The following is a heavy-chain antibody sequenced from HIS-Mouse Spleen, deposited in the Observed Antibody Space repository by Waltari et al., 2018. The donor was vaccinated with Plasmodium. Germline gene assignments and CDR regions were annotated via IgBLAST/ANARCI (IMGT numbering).Heavy chain of an antibody. Sequence: EVQLVESGGGLVQPGRSLRLSCAASGFTFVAYAMHGVRQAPGKGLECVSGMSWNSGSIGYADSVKGRFTISRDNAKNSLYLQMNSLRAEDTALYYCAKDIRQWLAGDYWGQGTLVTVSS. CDR2: MSWNSGSI. D-gene: IGHD6-19*01. J-gene: IGHJ4*02. CDR1: GFTFVAYA. CDR3: AKDIRQWLAGDY. V-gene: IGHV3-9*01.